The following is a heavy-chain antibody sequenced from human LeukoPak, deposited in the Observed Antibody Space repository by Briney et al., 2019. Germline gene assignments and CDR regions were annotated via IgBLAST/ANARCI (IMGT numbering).Heavy chain of an antibody. V-gene: IGHV4-59*08. CDR3: ARPVNYYGSFDY. J-gene: IGHJ4*02. CDR1: GGSISSYY. CDR2: IYYSGST. D-gene: IGHD3-10*01. Sequence: SETLSLTCTVSGGSISSYYWSWIRQPPGKGLEWIGYIYYSGSTNYNPSLKSRVTISVDTSKNQFSLKLSSVTAADTAVYYCARPVNYYGSFDYWGQGTLVTVSS.